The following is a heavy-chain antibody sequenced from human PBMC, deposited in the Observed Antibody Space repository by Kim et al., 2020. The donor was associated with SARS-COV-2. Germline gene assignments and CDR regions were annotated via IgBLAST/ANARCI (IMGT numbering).Heavy chain of an antibody. CDR1: GFTFSSYA. D-gene: IGHD3-3*01. Sequence: GGSLRLSCAASGFTFSSYAMSWVRQAPGKGLEWVSAISGSGGSTYYADSVKGRFTISRDNSKNTLYLQMNSLRAEDTAVYYCAKSRDFWSGQYYFDYWGQGTLVTVSS. CDR3: AKSRDFWSGQYYFDY. V-gene: IGHV3-23*01. J-gene: IGHJ4*02. CDR2: ISGSGGST.